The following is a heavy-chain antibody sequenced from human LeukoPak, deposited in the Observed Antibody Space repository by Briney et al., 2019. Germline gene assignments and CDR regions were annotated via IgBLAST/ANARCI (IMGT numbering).Heavy chain of an antibody. CDR1: GFTFDDYG. V-gene: IGHV3-20*04. J-gene: IGHJ3*02. CDR2: INWNGGGT. D-gene: IGHD3-22*01. Sequence: GGSLRLSCAASGFTFDDYGMSWVRQAPGKGLEWVSGINWNGGGTGYADSVKGRFTISRDNAKNSLYLQMNSLRAEDTALYYCAKYYDSSGYSAFDIWGQGTMVTVSS. CDR3: AKYYDSSGYSAFDI.